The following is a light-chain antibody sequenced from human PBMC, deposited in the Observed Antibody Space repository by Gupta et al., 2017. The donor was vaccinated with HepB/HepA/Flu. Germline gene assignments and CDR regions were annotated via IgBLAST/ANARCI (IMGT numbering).Light chain of an antibody. CDR3: QQSYSPRPFT. CDR1: QTIAMF. V-gene: IGKV1-39*01. CDR2: NAA. J-gene: IGKJ3*01. Sequence: DIQMIQSPSSLSASVGDTVTLACWASQTIAMFVNWFQQKPGQAPKLLIYNAARLQSGVPSRFSGSGSGTDFTLTISGLQPEDFGTYYCQQSYSPRPFTFGHGTKVDIK.